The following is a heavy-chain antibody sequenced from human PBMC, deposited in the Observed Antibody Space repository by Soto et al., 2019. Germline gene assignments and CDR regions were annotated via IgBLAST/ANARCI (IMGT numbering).Heavy chain of an antibody. J-gene: IGHJ4*02. Sequence: GGSLRLASAASGLTFNSYAMSWVLQAPGKGLEWVSAISGSGGSTYYADSVKGRFTISRDNSKNTLYLQMNSLRAEDTAVYYCAKSTRITMIVVVILPDYWGQGTLVTVSS. CDR3: AKSTRITMIVVVILPDY. CDR2: ISGSGGST. D-gene: IGHD3-22*01. V-gene: IGHV3-23*01. CDR1: GLTFNSYA.